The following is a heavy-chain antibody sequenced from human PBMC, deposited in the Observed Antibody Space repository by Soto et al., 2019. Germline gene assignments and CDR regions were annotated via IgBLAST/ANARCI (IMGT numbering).Heavy chain of an antibody. Sequence: QVQLVESGGGVVHPGMSLRLSCAASGFTFSISGMHWVRQAPGKGLEWVTLISYDRSDEYYADSVKGRFTISRDNSKNTLFLQMNSLTADDTAVYYCAKASTQAPHYFDHWGQGTLVTVSS. V-gene: IGHV3-30*18. CDR3: AKASTQAPHYFDH. J-gene: IGHJ4*02. CDR2: ISYDRSDE. CDR1: GFTFSISG.